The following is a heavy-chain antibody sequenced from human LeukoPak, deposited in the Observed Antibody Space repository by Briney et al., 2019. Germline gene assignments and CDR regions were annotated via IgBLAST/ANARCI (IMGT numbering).Heavy chain of an antibody. Sequence: SETLSHTCAVYGGSFSGYYWNWIRQPPGKGLEWIGEINHSGSTNYNPSLKSRVTISVDTSKNQFSLKLSSVTAADTAVYYCARALPVRVQHSDSGTYPYYFDYWGQGTLVTVSS. D-gene: IGHD3-10*01. V-gene: IGHV4-34*01. CDR1: GGSFSGYY. J-gene: IGHJ4*02. CDR2: INHSGST. CDR3: ARALPVRVQHSDSGTYPYYFDY.